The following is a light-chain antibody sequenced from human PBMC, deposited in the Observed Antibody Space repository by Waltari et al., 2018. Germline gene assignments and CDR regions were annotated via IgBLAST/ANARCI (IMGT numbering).Light chain of an antibody. CDR3: MQALQTPPA. Sequence: DIVMTQSPLSLLVTPGEPASISCRSSQSLLHSNGYNYLDWYLQKPGQSPHLLIYLGSNRASGVPDRFSGSGSGTDVTLKISRVEAEDVGVYYCMQALQTPPAFGGGTKVEIK. CDR2: LGS. J-gene: IGKJ4*01. V-gene: IGKV2-28*01. CDR1: QSLLHSNGYNY.